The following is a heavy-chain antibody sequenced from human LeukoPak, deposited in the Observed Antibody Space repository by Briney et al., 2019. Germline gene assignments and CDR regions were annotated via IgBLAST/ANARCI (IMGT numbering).Heavy chain of an antibody. CDR2: INPSGGST. CDR3: ARDRGYCSGGSCYSDYYYMDV. J-gene: IGHJ6*03. CDR1: GYTFTSYY. Sequence: ASVKVSCKASGYTFTSYYMHWVRQAPGQGLEWMGIINPSGGSTSYAQKFQGRVTMTRDTSTSTVYMELSSLRSEDTAVYYCARDRGYCSGGSCYSDYYYMDVWGKGTTVTISS. V-gene: IGHV1-46*01. D-gene: IGHD2-15*01.